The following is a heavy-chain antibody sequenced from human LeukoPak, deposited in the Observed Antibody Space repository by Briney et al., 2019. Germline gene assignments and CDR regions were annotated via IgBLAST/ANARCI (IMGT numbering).Heavy chain of an antibody. CDR2: INHSGST. CDR3: ARVFWSGYYGPYYYGMDV. CDR1: GGSFSGYY. Sequence: SETLSLTCAVYGGSFSGYYWSWIRQPPGKGLEWIGEINHSGSTNYNPSLKSRVTISVDTSKNQFSLKLSSVTAADTAVYYCARVFWSGYYGPYYYGMDVWGQGTTVTVSS. V-gene: IGHV4-34*01. D-gene: IGHD3-3*01. J-gene: IGHJ6*02.